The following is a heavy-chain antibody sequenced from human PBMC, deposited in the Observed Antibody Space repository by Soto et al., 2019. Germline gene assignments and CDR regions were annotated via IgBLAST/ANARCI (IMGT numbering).Heavy chain of an antibody. Sequence: ASVKVSCKASGYTFTSYAMHWVRQAPGQRLEWMGWINAGNGNTKYSQKFQGRVTITRDTSASTAYMELSSLRSEDTAVYYCARSIVVVPAAMAKTYYYYGIDVWGQGTTVTVSS. J-gene: IGHJ6*02. CDR1: GYTFTSYA. V-gene: IGHV1-3*01. CDR3: ARSIVVVPAAMAKTYYYYGIDV. D-gene: IGHD2-2*01. CDR2: INAGNGNT.